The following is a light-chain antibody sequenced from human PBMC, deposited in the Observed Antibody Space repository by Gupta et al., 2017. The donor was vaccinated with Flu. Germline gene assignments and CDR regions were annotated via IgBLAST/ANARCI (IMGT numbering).Light chain of an antibody. V-gene: IGKV3-15*01. CDR2: GAS. J-gene: IGKJ4*01. CDR1: QSVGTF. CDR3: QQHANWPLT. Sequence: EIAMTQSPATLSVSPGERVTLSCRASQSVGTFLVWYQQKPGQAPRLLIYGASTRATGVPARFSGSGSGTDFTLTISSLQSEDFAVYNCQQHANWPLTFGGGTKVEIK.